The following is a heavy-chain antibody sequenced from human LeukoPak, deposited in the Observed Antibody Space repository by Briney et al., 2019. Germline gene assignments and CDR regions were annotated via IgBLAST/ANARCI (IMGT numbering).Heavy chain of an antibody. CDR3: ARDHSFMTTVTTGSGDY. V-gene: IGHV1-18*01. CDR2: ISAYNGNT. CDR1: GYTFTSYG. Sequence: GASVKVSCKASGYTFTSYGISRVRQAPGQGLEWMGWISAYNGNTNYAQKLQGRVTMTTDTSTSTAYMELRSLRSDDTAVYYCARDHSFMTTVTTGSGDYWGQGTLVTVSS. D-gene: IGHD4-11*01. J-gene: IGHJ4*02.